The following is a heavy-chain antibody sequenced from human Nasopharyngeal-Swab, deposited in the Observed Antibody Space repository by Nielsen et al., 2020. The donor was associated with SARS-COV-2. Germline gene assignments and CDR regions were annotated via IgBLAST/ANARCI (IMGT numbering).Heavy chain of an antibody. CDR3: ARDGGTTVDYYDSSGYDY. Sequence: GGSLRLSCAASGFTFSSYSMNWVRQAPGKGLEWVSSISSSSSYIYYADSVKGRFTISRDNAKNSLYLQVNSLRAEDTAVYYCARDGGTTVDYYDSSGYDYWGQGTLVTVSS. D-gene: IGHD3-22*01. CDR1: GFTFSSYS. V-gene: IGHV3-21*01. CDR2: ISSSSSYI. J-gene: IGHJ4*02.